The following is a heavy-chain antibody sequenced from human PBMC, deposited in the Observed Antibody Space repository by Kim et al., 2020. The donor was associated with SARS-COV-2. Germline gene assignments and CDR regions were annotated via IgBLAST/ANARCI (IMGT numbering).Heavy chain of an antibody. D-gene: IGHD5-18*01. V-gene: IGHV3-20*04. Sequence: GGSLRLSCAASGFTFDDYGMNWVRQSPGKGLEWVSHITWSGTSTAYADSVKGRFTISRDNAKNSLYLQMSSLRAEDTAFYYCARERLYNYGAPNFDYCGQGTLVTVSS. CDR1: GFTFDDYG. CDR3: ARERLYNYGAPNFDY. CDR2: ITWSGTST. J-gene: IGHJ4*02.